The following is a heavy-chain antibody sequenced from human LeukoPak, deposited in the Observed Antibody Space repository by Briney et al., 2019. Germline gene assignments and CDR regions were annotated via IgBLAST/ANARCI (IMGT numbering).Heavy chain of an antibody. V-gene: IGHV4-30-2*01. CDR2: IYHSGST. J-gene: IGHJ5*02. D-gene: IGHD4-11*01. CDR3: ARGTVTTWGGFDP. Sequence: PSETLSLTCAVSGGSLSSGGYSWSWIRQPPGKGLEWIGYIYHSGSTYYNPSLKSRVTISVDGSKNQFSLKLSSVTAADTAVYYCARGTVTTWGGFDPWGQGTLVTVSS. CDR1: GGSLSSGGYS.